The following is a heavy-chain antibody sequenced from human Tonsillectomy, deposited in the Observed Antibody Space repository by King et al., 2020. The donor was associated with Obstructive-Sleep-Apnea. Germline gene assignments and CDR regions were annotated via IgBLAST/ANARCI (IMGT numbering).Heavy chain of an antibody. CDR3: AKGSVTMIVVARTLDY. D-gene: IGHD3-22*01. J-gene: IGHJ4*02. CDR1: GFTFSSYA. Sequence: VQLVESGGGLVQPGGSLRLSCAASGFTFSSYAMSRVRQAPGKGLEWVSALSGSGGSTHYADSVKGRFTISRVNSKNTQYLQMNSLRAEDTAVYYCAKGSVTMIVVARTLDYWGQGTLVTVSS. V-gene: IGHV3-23*04. CDR2: LSGSGGST.